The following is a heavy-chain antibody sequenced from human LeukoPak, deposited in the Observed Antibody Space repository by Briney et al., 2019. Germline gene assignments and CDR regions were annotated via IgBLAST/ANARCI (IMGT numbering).Heavy chain of an antibody. CDR1: GFTFSNYA. CDR2: IRAGGGST. Sequence: GGSLRLSCAASGFTFSNYAMTWVRQAPGKGLEWVSGIRAGGGSTNFADSVRGRFTLSTDNSKNTLYLQMNSLRAEDAAIYYCAKDGGSGMGFDPWGQGTLVTVSS. CDR3: AKDGGSGMGFDP. J-gene: IGHJ5*02. D-gene: IGHD3-10*01. V-gene: IGHV3-23*01.